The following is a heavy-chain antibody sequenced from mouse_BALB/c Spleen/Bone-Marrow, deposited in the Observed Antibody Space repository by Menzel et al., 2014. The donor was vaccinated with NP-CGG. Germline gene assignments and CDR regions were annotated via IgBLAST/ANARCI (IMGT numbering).Heavy chain of an antibody. V-gene: IGHV4-1*02. CDR2: INPDSSTI. Sequence: EVKQVESGGGLVQPGGFLKLSCAASGFAFSRYWMSWVRQAPGKGLEWIGEINPDSSTINYTPSLKDKFIISRDNAKNTLYLQMSKVRSEDTALYYCSRLYYYGNFAYWGQGTLVTVSP. D-gene: IGHD1-1*01. J-gene: IGHJ3*01. CDR3: SRLYYYGNFAY. CDR1: GFAFSRYW.